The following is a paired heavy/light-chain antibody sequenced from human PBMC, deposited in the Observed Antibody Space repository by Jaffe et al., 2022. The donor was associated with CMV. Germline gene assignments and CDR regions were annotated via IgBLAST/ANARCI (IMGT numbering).Heavy chain of an antibody. J-gene: IGHJ2*01. Sequence: EVQLVESGGGLVQPGGSLRLSCAASGFTLSSYDMHWVRQTRGKGLEWVSGMTTAGDTFYPGSVKGRFTISRENAKNSFYLQMNSLRVGDTAVYYCAREPPVVGTWYFDLWGRGTLVTVSS. V-gene: IGHV3-13*01. D-gene: IGHD6-19*01. CDR1: GFTLSSYD. CDR2: MTTAGDT. CDR3: AREPPVVGTWYFDL.
Light chain of an antibody. J-gene: IGKJ2*02. V-gene: IGKV3-20*01. CDR1: QSVSSSY. Sequence: EIVLTQSPGTLSLSPGERATLSCRASQSVSSSYLAWYQQKPGQAPRLLIYGASSRATGIPDRFSGSGSGTDFTLTISRLEPEDFAVYYCQQYDSSPRTFGQGTKLEIK. CDR3: QQYDSSPRT. CDR2: GAS.